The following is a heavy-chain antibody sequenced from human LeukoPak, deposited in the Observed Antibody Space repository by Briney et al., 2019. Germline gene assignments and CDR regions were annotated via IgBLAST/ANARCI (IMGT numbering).Heavy chain of an antibody. D-gene: IGHD6-19*01. CDR3: ARVFSPISSIAVAGTLGY. V-gene: IGHV1-18*01. CDR1: GYTFTSYG. Sequence: ASVKASCKASGYTFTSYGISWVRQAPGQGLEWMGWISAYNGNTNYAQKLQGRVTMTTDTSTSTAYMELRSLRSDDTAVYYCARVFSPISSIAVAGTLGYWGQGTLVTVSS. CDR2: ISAYNGNT. J-gene: IGHJ4*02.